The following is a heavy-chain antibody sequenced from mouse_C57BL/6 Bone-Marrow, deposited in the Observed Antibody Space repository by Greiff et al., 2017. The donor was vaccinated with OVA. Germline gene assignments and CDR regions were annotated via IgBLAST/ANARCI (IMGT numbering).Heavy chain of an antibody. V-gene: IGHV5-17*01. J-gene: IGHJ3*01. CDR2: ISSGSSTI. Sequence: EVKLQESGGGLVKPGGSLKLSCAASGFTFSDYGMHWVRQAPEKGLEWVAYISSGSSTIYYADTVKGRFTISRDNAKNTLFLQMTSLRSEDTAMYYCARGGMTRYYYGEGFAYWGQGTLVTVSA. CDR1: GFTFSDYG. D-gene: IGHD1-1*01. CDR3: ARGGMTRYYYGEGFAY.